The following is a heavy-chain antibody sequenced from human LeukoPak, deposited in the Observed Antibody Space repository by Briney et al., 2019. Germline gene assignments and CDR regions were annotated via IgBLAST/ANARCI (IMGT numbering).Heavy chain of an antibody. Sequence: DSVKGRFTISRDNSKNTLYLQMNSLRAEDTAVYYCARDPGLYYFDYWGQGTLVAVSS. D-gene: IGHD2-2*01. V-gene: IGHV3-30*01. J-gene: IGHJ4*02. CDR3: ARDPGLYYFDY.